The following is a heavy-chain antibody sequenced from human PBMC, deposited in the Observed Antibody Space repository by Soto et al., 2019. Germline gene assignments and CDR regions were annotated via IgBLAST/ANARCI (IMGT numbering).Heavy chain of an antibody. CDR2: IIPMFGKA. CDR3: ARGFRDGYFYAMDV. CDR1: GGTFSTYA. V-gene: IGHV1-69*01. J-gene: IGHJ6*02. Sequence: QVLLVQSGAEVKKSGSSVKVSCKASGGTFSTYAINWVRQAPGQGLEWMGGIIPMFGKANYAENLQGRVTISADESTITAYMELSSLTSDDAAVYYCARGFRDGYFYAMDVWGQGTTVTVSS. D-gene: IGHD2-21*01.